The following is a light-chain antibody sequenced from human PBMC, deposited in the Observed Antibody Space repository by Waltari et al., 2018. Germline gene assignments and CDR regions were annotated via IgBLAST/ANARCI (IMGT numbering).Light chain of an antibody. CDR3: QSADSSGSVV. V-gene: IGLV3-25*03. Sequence: SFELTQPPSLSVSPGQTARITCSGDALSKQYAHWHQQRPGLAPVLVIYKDSERPSGFPERFSGSSSGTTVTLTISGVQAEDEADYYCQSADSSGSVVFGGGTKLTVL. CDR1: ALSKQY. J-gene: IGLJ2*01. CDR2: KDS.